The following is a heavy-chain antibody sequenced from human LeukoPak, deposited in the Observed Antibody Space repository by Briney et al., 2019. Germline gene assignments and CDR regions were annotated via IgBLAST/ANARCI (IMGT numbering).Heavy chain of an antibody. V-gene: IGHV3-23*01. CDR2: ISGSGHST. CDR1: GFTFSSYA. Sequence: GGSLRLSCAASGFTFSSYAMSWVRQAPGKGLGWVSAISGSGHSTYYADSVKGRFTMSRDNSKNTLYLEMNSLRAEDTAMYFCARQLGYCSDGNCYFDSWGQGTLATVSS. CDR3: ARQLGYCSDGNCYFDS. D-gene: IGHD2-15*01. J-gene: IGHJ4*02.